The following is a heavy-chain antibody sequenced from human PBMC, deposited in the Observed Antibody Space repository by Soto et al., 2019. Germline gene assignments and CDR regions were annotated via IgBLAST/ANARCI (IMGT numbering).Heavy chain of an antibody. CDR2: IYHSGST. J-gene: IGHJ4*02. Sequence: QVQLQESGPGLVKPSGTLSLTCAVSGGSISSSNWWSWVRQPPGKGLEWIGEIYHSGSTNYNPSLMSRVTISVDKSKNQFSVKLSSVTYAHTVVYYCARSVFGRDCYSPSYFDYWGQGPLVTVSS. D-gene: IGHD2-21*02. V-gene: IGHV4-4*02. CDR1: GGSISSSNW. CDR3: ARSVFGRDCYSPSYFDY.